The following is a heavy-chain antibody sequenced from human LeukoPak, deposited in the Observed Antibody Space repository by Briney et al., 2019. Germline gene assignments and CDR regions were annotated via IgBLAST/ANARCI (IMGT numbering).Heavy chain of an antibody. D-gene: IGHD3-3*01. V-gene: IGHV3-53*01. J-gene: IGHJ6*02. CDR2: IYSGGST. Sequence: GGSLRLSCAASGFTVSSNYMSWVRQAPGKGLEWVSVIYSGGSTYYADSVKGRFTISRDNSENTLYLQMNSLRAEDTAVYYCARIGVYYDFWSGSLDYYYYGMDVWGQGTTVTVSS. CDR1: GFTVSSNY. CDR3: ARIGVYYDFWSGSLDYYYYGMDV.